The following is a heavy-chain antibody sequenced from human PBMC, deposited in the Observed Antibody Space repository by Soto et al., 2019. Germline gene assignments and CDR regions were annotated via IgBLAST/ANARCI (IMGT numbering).Heavy chain of an antibody. D-gene: IGHD3-22*01. J-gene: IGHJ4*02. CDR1: GFTFSSYA. V-gene: IGHV3-30-3*01. CDR2: ISYDGSNK. Sequence: LRLSCAASGFTFSSYAMHWVRQAPGKGLEWVAVISYDGSNKYYADSVKGRFTISRDNPKNTLYLQMNSLRAEDTAVYYCARYNYYDSSGYYYMYFDYWGQGTLVTVSS. CDR3: ARYNYYDSSGYYYMYFDY.